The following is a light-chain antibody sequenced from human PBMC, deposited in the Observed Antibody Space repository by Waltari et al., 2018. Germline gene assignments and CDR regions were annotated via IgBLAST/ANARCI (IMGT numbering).Light chain of an antibody. J-gene: IGKJ4*01. CDR3: QQCNSYLLT. Sequence: EIQMTQSPSTLSASVGDRVTITCRASQSIGSSLAWYQQKPGKATKVVIYEASSLESGVPSRFSGSGSGTEFTLTISSLQPDDFATYYCQQCNSYLLTFGGGTKVEIK. CDR1: QSIGSS. V-gene: IGKV1-5*03. CDR2: EAS.